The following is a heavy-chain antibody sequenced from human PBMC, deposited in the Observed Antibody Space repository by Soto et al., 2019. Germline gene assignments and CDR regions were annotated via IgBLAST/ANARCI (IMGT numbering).Heavy chain of an antibody. D-gene: IGHD1-26*01. CDR1: GDSVSSTSAA. CDR3: ARGEQYSGRIFDY. J-gene: IGHJ4*02. Sequence: QTLSLTCGIPGDSVSSTSAAWNWLRQSPSRGLEWLGRTYYRSKWYNNYAVSVESRITMNPDTSKNHFSLQLNFVTPEDTAVYFCARGEQYSGRIFDYWGQGTLVTVSS. V-gene: IGHV6-1*01. CDR2: TYYRSKWYN.